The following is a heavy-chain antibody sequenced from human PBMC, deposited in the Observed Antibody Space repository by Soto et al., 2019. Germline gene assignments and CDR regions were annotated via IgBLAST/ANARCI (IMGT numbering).Heavy chain of an antibody. CDR1: GFTFSSYP. V-gene: IGHV3-64D*06. CDR3: AKDQGTLYYYGMDV. D-gene: IGHD3-10*01. Sequence: PGGSLRLSCSASGFTFSSYPMQWVRQAPGKGLEYVSAISSNGGSTYYADSVKGRFTISRDNSKNTLFLQMSSLRAEDTAVYYCAKDQGTLYYYGMDVWGQGTTVTVSS. J-gene: IGHJ6*02. CDR2: ISSNGGST.